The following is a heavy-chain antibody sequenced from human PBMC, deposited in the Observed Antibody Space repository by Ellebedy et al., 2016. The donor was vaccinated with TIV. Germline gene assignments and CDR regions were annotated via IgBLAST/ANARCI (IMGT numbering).Heavy chain of an antibody. D-gene: IGHD6-19*01. Sequence: MPGGSLRLSCAVYAGSFSGYYWSWIRQSPGKGLEWIGEINYSGSTSYNPSLKSRVTISADTSKNQFSLKLSSVTAADTAVYYCARAFAYSSGWAFDYWGQGTLVTVSS. CDR1: AGSFSGYY. V-gene: IGHV4-34*01. J-gene: IGHJ4*02. CDR3: ARAFAYSSGWAFDY. CDR2: INYSGST.